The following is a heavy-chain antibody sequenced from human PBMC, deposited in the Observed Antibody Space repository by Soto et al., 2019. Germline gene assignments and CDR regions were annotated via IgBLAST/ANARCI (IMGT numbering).Heavy chain of an antibody. CDR1: GGTFSSYT. V-gene: IGHV1-69*02. J-gene: IGHJ3*02. D-gene: IGHD2-15*01. CDR3: ATATRVVAANDAFDI. CDR2: IIPILGIA. Sequence: GASVKVSCKASGGTFSSYTISWVRQAPGQGLEWMGRIIPILGIANYAQKFQGRVTITADKSTSTAYMELSSLRSEDTAVYYCATATRVVAANDAFDIWGQGTMVTVSS.